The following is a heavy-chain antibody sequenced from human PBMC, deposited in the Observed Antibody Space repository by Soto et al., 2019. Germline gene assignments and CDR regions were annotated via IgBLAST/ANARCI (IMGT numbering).Heavy chain of an antibody. CDR1: GYTCTGYY. Sequence: GASVKVSCKASGYTCTGYYMHWVRQAPGQGLEWMGWINPNSGGTNYAQKFQGWVTMTRDTSISTAYMELSRLRSDDTAVYYCGRSGPYYYDSSGYYGGFDYWGQGTLVTVSS. J-gene: IGHJ4*02. CDR2: INPNSGGT. D-gene: IGHD3-22*01. CDR3: GRSGPYYYDSSGYYGGFDY. V-gene: IGHV1-2*04.